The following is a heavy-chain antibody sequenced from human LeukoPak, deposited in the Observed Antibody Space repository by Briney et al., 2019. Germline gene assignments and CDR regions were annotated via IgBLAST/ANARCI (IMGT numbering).Heavy chain of an antibody. CDR2: ISSTGSYI. Sequence: GGSLRLSCVVSGFTFSRYYMNWVRQAPEKGLEWVSSISSTGSYIYYADSVKGRFTISRDSAKSSLHLQMNSLRAEDTAVYYCARSPNYYGSGSPFDYWGQGLLVTVSS. D-gene: IGHD3-10*01. J-gene: IGHJ4*02. V-gene: IGHV3-21*01. CDR3: ARSPNYYGSGSPFDY. CDR1: GFTFSRYY.